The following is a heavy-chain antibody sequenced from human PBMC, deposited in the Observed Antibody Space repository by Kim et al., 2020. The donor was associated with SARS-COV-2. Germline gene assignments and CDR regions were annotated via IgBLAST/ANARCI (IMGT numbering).Heavy chain of an antibody. CDR1: GGSISSYY. J-gene: IGHJ5*02. CDR3: ARARGYCSSTSCLGENQPNWFDP. V-gene: IGHV4-59*01. CDR2: IYYSGST. D-gene: IGHD2-2*01. Sequence: SETLSLTCTVSGGSISSYYWSWIRQPPGKGLEWIGYIYYSGSTNYNPSLKSRVTISVDTSKNQFSLKLSSVTAADTAVYYCARARGYCSSTSCLGENQPNWFDPWGQGTLVTVSS.